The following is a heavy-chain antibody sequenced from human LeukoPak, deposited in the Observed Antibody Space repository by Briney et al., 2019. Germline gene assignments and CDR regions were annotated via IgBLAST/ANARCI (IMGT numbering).Heavy chain of an antibody. V-gene: IGHV3-74*01. J-gene: IGHJ4*02. D-gene: IGHD3-9*01. Sequence: GGSPRLSCAASGFTFSSYWMHWVRQAPGKGLVWVSRINSDGSSTSYADSVKGRFTISRDNARNTLYLQMNSLRAEDTAVYYCARVDQYYDILTGYYLPLFDYWGQGTLVTVSS. CDR2: INSDGSST. CDR3: ARVDQYYDILTGYYLPLFDY. CDR1: GFTFSSYW.